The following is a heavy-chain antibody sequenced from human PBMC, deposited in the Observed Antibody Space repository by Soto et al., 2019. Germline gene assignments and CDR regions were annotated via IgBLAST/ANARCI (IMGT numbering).Heavy chain of an antibody. Sequence: EVQLVESVGGLVQPGGSLRLSCAASGFTFSSSSMNSVRQAPGKGLEWVSYISSSSSTIYYADSVKGRFPISREKATNSLYLQMNSLRAEDTAVYYCARADSGYAHGYYYYGMAVWGQATTVTVSS. D-gene: IGHD5-12*01. CDR2: ISSSSSTI. CDR3: ARADSGYAHGYYYYGMAV. V-gene: IGHV3-48*01. J-gene: IGHJ6*02. CDR1: GFTFSSSS.